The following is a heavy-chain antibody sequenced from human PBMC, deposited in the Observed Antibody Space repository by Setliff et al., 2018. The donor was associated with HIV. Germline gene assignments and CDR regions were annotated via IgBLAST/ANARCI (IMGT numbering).Heavy chain of an antibody. CDR3: ARGHSGSYSPYFDY. D-gene: IGHD1-26*01. CDR2: INQDGNKK. V-gene: IGHV3-7*03. J-gene: IGHJ4*02. CDR1: RFSFSTFW. Sequence: GGSLRLSCATSRFSFSTFWMTWVRQAPGKGLEWIANINQDGNKKYHAGSVWGRFTISRDNAKNSLYLQMNSLRAEDTAVYYCARGHSGSYSPYFDYWGQGTLVTVSS.